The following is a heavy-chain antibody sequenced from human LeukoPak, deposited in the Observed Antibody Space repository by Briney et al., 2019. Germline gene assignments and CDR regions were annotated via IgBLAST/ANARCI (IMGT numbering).Heavy chain of an antibody. D-gene: IGHD3-9*01. CDR2: IIPIFGTA. CDR3: ASHLRGNILTGLPWGYYYYMDV. V-gene: IGHV1-69*06. Sequence: SVKVSCKASGGTFSSYAISWVRQAPGQGLEWMGGIIPIFGTANYAQEFQGRVTITADKSTSTAYMELSSQRSEDTAVYYCASHLRGNILTGLPWGYYYYMDVWGKGTTVTVSS. CDR1: GGTFSSYA. J-gene: IGHJ6*03.